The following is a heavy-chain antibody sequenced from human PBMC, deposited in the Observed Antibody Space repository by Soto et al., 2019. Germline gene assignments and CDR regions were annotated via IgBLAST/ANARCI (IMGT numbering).Heavy chain of an antibody. CDR2: LSGSGVST. CDR3: AKGGGYKDSYDTSGYYLYYYYAMDV. D-gene: IGHD3-22*01. Sequence: EVQLLESGGGLVQPGGSLRLSCAASGFTFSSYAMTWVRQAPGKGLEWVSALSGSGVSTYYADSVKGRFTISSDNSKNTMYLQMNNLRAEDTAVYYCAKGGGYKDSYDTSGYYLYYYYAMDVWGQGTTVTVSS. CDR1: GFTFSSYA. V-gene: IGHV3-23*01. J-gene: IGHJ6*02.